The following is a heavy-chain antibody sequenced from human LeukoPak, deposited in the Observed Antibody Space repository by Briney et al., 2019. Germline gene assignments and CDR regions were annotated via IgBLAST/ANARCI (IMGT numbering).Heavy chain of an antibody. CDR3: AREGARKYDFWSGYLDAFDI. J-gene: IGHJ3*02. CDR1: GGSFSGYY. D-gene: IGHD3-3*01. V-gene: IGHV4-34*01. CDR2: INHSGST. Sequence: SETLSLTCAVYGGSFSGYYWSWIRQPPGKGLEWIGEINHSGSTNYNPSLKSRVTISVDTSKNQFSLKLSSVTAADTAVYYCAREGARKYDFWSGYLDAFDIWGQGTMVTVSS.